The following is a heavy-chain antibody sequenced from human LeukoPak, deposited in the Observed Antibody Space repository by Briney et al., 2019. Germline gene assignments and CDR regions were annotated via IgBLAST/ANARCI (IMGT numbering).Heavy chain of an antibody. J-gene: IGHJ4*02. D-gene: IGHD6-13*01. V-gene: IGHV3-23*01. CDR2: ISGSGGST. CDR1: GFTFSSYA. Sequence: GGPLRLSCAASGFTFSSYAMSWVRQAPGKGLEWVSAISGSGGSTYYADSVKGRFTISRDNSKNTLYLQMNSLRAEDTAVYYCATVPVEPGIAAAGRGGIDYWGQGTLVTVSS. CDR3: ATVPVEPGIAAAGRGGIDY.